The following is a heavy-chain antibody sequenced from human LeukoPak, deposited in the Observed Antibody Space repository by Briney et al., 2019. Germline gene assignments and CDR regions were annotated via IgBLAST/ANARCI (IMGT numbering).Heavy chain of an antibody. Sequence: SETLSLTCTVSGYSISSGYYWGWIRQPPGKGLEWIGSIYHSGSTYYNPSLKSRVTISVDTSKNQFSLKLSSVTAADMAVYYCARGAASAFDIWGQGTMVTVSS. J-gene: IGHJ3*02. CDR2: IYHSGST. CDR1: GYSISSGYY. CDR3: ARGAASAFDI. V-gene: IGHV4-38-2*02.